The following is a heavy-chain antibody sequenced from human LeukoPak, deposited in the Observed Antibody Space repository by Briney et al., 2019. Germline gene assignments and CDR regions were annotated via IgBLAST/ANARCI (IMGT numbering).Heavy chain of an antibody. CDR3: ARTYGSGGYYFDY. CDR2: INPSGGST. J-gene: IGHJ4*02. CDR1: GYTFTSHH. V-gene: IGHV1-46*01. Sequence: ASVKVSCKATGYTFTSHHMPWVRQAPGQGLEWIGIINPSGGSTSYAQKFQGRVTMTRDTSTSTVYMELSSLRSEDTAVYYCARTYGSGGYYFDYWGQGTLVTVSS. D-gene: IGHD3-10*01.